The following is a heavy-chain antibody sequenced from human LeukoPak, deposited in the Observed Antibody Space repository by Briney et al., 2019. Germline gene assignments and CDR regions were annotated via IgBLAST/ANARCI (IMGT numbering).Heavy chain of an antibody. CDR3: ARGSDFWSGYQVLYMDV. CDR1: GYTFTDYY. V-gene: IGHV1-2*02. D-gene: IGHD3-3*01. CDR2: INPNSGAT. Sequence: ASVKVSCKASGYTFTDYYMHWVRQAPGQGLEWMAWINPNSGATNFAQKFQGRVTLTRDRSLSTAYMELSRLRSDDTAVYYCARGSDFWSGYQVLYMDVWGKGTTVTVSS. J-gene: IGHJ6*03.